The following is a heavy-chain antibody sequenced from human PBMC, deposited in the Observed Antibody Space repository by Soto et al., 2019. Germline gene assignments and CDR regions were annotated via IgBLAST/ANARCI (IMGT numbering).Heavy chain of an antibody. J-gene: IGHJ6*03. Sequence: PSETLSLTCTVSGGSISSYYWSWIRQPPGKGLEWIGYIYYSGSTNYNPSLKSRVTISVDTSKNQFSLKLSSVTAADTAVYYCARAYSGYDSYYYYYMDVWGKGTTVTVSS. D-gene: IGHD5-12*01. CDR1: GGSISSYY. CDR2: IYYSGST. CDR3: ARAYSGYDSYYYYYMDV. V-gene: IGHV4-59*01.